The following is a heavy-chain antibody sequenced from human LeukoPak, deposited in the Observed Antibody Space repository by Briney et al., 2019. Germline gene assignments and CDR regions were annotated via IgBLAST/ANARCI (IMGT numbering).Heavy chain of an antibody. J-gene: IGHJ4*02. CDR3: ARERALRY. Sequence: GGSLRLSCAASGFTFSTYWMTWVRQAPGKGLEWVANIKQDGSEKYYVDSVKGRFTISRDNAKNALYLQMNNLRAEDTAVFYCARERALRYWGQGTLVTVSS. CDR1: GFTFSTYW. D-gene: IGHD2-21*01. V-gene: IGHV3-7*01. CDR2: IKQDGSEK.